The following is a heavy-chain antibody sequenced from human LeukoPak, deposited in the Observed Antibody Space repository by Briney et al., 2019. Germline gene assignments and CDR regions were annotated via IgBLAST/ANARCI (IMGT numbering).Heavy chain of an antibody. Sequence: GGSLRLSCAASGFTFSSYDMHWVRQATGKGLEWVSAIGTAGDTYYPGSVKGRFTISRENAKNSLYLQMNSLRAGDTAVYYCARVASGGEYYYGMDVWGQGTTVTVSS. CDR1: GFTFSSYD. CDR2: IGTAGDT. D-gene: IGHD3-10*01. CDR3: ARVASGGEYYYGMDV. J-gene: IGHJ6*02. V-gene: IGHV3-13*01.